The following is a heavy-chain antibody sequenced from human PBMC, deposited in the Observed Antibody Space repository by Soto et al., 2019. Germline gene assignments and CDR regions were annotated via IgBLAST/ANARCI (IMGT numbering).Heavy chain of an antibody. CDR2: ISGSGGST. J-gene: IGHJ4*02. CDR1: GFTFSSYA. Sequence: GVSLRLSCAASGFTFSSYAMSWVRQAPGKGLEWVSAISGSGGSTYYADSVKGRFTISRDNSKNTLYLQMNSLRAEDTAVYYCAKGQLRWFGELLAFDYWGQGTLVTVSS. V-gene: IGHV3-23*01. CDR3: AKGQLRWFGELLAFDY. D-gene: IGHD3-10*01.